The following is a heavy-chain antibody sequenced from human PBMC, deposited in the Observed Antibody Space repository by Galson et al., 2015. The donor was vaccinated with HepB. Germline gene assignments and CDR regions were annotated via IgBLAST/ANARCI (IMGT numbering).Heavy chain of an antibody. CDR1: GDRVSNNYAA. J-gene: IGHJ4*02. D-gene: IGHD3-22*01. CDR3: SREIHKYFYDSSGYDY. CDR2: TYYRSKWYN. Sequence: CAISGDRVSNNYAAWNWIRQSPSRGLEWLGRTYYRSKWYNDYANSVKSRVTINSDTSKNQFSLHLKSVTPDDTAVYYCSREIHKYFYDSSGYDYWGQGSLVTVSS. V-gene: IGHV6-1*01.